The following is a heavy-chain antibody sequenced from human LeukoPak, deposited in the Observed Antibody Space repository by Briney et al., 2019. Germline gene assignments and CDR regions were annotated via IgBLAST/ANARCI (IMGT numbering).Heavy chain of an antibody. Sequence: PSETLSLTCSVSGGSISSYYWSWIRQPAGKELEWIGRIYTSGSTNYNPSLKSRVTMSVDTSKNQFSLKLSSVTAADTAVYYCARGGYCTGGVCYLDYWGQGPLVTVSS. D-gene: IGHD2-8*02. CDR2: IYTSGST. J-gene: IGHJ4*02. CDR3: ARGGYCTGGVCYLDY. V-gene: IGHV4-4*07. CDR1: GGSISSYY.